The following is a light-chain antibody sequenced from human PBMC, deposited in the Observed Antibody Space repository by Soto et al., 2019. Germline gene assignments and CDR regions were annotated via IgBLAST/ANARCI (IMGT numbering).Light chain of an antibody. V-gene: IGLV2-8*01. CDR2: EVN. J-gene: IGLJ2*01. Sequence: QSVLTQPPSASGSPGQSVTISCTGTFSDVGGYKFVSWYQQRPGKVPKLMIYEVNKRPSGVPDRFSGSKSGNTASLTVSGLQAEDEADYYCSSYEGSNNLLFGGGTQLTVL. CDR1: FSDVGGYKF. CDR3: SSYEGSNNLL.